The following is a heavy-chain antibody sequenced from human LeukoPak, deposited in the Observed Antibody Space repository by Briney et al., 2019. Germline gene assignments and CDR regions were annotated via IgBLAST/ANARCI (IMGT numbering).Heavy chain of an antibody. J-gene: IGHJ3*01. CDR3: ARSSYSSSSSV. D-gene: IGHD6-6*01. CDR2: INSDGSEG. V-gene: IGHV3-7*03. Sequence: PGGSLRLSCAVSGFTFRGFWMVWSRQAPGRGREWVASINSDGSEGYYADVVKGRFTISRDNAKNSLYLQINSLRAEDTAVYCCARSSYSSSSSVWGQGTMVTVSS. CDR1: GFTFRGFW.